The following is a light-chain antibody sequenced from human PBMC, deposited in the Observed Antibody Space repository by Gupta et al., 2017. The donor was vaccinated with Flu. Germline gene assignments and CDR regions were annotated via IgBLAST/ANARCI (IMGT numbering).Light chain of an antibody. J-gene: IGKJ5*01. CDR2: DAS. V-gene: IGKV3-11*01. CDR3: QQHSDWPPIT. Sequence: EIVLTQSPATLSLSPGERATLSCRASQSVDRYLAWYQQKPGQAPRLLIYDASKRDTGIPARFSGSGYGTDFTLAISSREPEDFAVYYCQQHSDWPPITFGQGTRLEIK. CDR1: QSVDRY.